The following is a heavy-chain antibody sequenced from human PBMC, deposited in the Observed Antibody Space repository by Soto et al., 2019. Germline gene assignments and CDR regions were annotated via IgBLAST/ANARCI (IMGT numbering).Heavy chain of an antibody. CDR3: AREQVVVATSHRWYFDL. J-gene: IGHJ2*01. V-gene: IGHV1-3*01. CDR2: INPGNGNT. CDR1: GYTFTNYA. D-gene: IGHD2-15*01. Sequence: QVQLVQSGAEVKKPGASVKVSCKASGYTFTNYAMHWVRQAPGQRLEWMGWINPGNGNTKYSQKLQGRVTITRDTHASTAYRELSSLRSEDTALYYCAREQVVVATSHRWYFDLWGRGTPGHCLL.